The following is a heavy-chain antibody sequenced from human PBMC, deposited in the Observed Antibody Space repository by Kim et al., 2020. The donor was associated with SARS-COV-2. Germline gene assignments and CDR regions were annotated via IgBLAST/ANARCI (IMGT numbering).Heavy chain of an antibody. V-gene: IGHV3-30-3*01. J-gene: IGHJ4*02. Sequence: GGSLRLSCVASGFSFSMYVMHWVRQAPGKGLEWVAIISTDGSKKDYADSVKGHFTISRDNSKNTLYLQMNSLRPEDTAVYYCARKASGYFGAGTYYNGQFDYRGQGTLVTVSS. CDR3: ARKASGYFGAGTYYNGQFDY. CDR2: ISTDGSKK. CDR1: GFSFSMYV. D-gene: IGHD3-10*01.